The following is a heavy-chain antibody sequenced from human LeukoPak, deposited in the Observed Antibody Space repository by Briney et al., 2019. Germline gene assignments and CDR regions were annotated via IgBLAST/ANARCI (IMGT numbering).Heavy chain of an antibody. CDR3: ARDAYYYDSSGYYGGSRYYFDY. Sequence: SVKVSCKASGGTFSSCAISWVRQAPGQGLEWMGGIIPIFGTANYAQKFQGRVTITTDESTSTAYMELSSLRSEDTAVYYCARDAYYYDSSGYYGGSRYYFDYWGQGTLVTVSS. CDR2: IIPIFGTA. D-gene: IGHD3-22*01. CDR1: GGTFSSCA. J-gene: IGHJ4*02. V-gene: IGHV1-69*05.